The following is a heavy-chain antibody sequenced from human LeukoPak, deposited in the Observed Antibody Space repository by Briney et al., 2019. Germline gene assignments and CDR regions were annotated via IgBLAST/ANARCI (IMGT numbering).Heavy chain of an antibody. J-gene: IGHJ4*02. CDR1: GGSFSGYY. CDR3: AGRNGDYVNY. Sequence: SETLSLTCAVYGGSFSGYYWSWLRQPPGNGLEWIGEINHSGSTNYNPSLKSRVTISVDTSKNQFSLKLNSVTAADTAVYYCAGRNGDYVNYWGQGTLVTVSS. V-gene: IGHV4-34*01. D-gene: IGHD4-17*01. CDR2: INHSGST.